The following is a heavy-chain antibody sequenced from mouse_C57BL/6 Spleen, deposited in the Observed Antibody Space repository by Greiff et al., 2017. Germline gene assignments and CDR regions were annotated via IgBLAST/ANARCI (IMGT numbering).Heavy chain of an antibody. Sequence: VQLQQSGPVLVKPGASVKMSCKASGYTFTDYYLNWVKQSNGKSLEWIGVINPYNGGTSYNQKFKGKATLTVDKSSSTAYMELNSLTSEDSAVYYCAISIYSAMDYWGQGTSVTVSS. CDR1: GYTFTDYY. V-gene: IGHV1-19*01. J-gene: IGHJ4*01. CDR3: AISIYSAMDY. CDR2: INPYNGGT. D-gene: IGHD2-1*01.